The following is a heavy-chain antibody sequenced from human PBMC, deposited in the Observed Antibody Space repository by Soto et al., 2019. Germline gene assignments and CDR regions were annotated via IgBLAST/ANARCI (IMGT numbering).Heavy chain of an antibody. Sequence: SETLSLTCSVSGAAINGGGYFWGWARQPPGRGLEWIGSIYYTGSTSLSPSLRSRVTMSVDTSNNQFSMKLRSLTAADTAVYFCSRHGLPTGDSWYEGVSWFDPWGQGILVTVSS. CDR1: GAAINGGGYF. V-gene: IGHV4-39*01. D-gene: IGHD6-13*01. CDR2: IYYTGST. J-gene: IGHJ5*02. CDR3: SRHGLPTGDSWYEGVSWFDP.